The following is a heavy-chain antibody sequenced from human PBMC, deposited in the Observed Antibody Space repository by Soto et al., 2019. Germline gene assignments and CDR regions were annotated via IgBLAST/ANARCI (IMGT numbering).Heavy chain of an antibody. J-gene: IGHJ4*02. V-gene: IGHV3-48*02. CDR1: GFTFGSYS. D-gene: IGHD1-26*01. CDR3: AREDILGTRSFDY. Sequence: GESLKISCAASGFTFGSYSMNWVRQAPGRGLEWISYICSRSLTIYYADSVKGRFTISRDNAKNSLYLQMNSLRDEDTAVYYCAREDILGTRSFDYWGQGXLVTVYS. CDR2: ICSRSLTI.